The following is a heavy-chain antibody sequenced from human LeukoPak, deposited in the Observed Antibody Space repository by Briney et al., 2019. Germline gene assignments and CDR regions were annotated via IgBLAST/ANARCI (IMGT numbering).Heavy chain of an antibody. V-gene: IGHV3-23*01. CDR2: ISGSGGST. CDR3: ARGLGSRSGAGDY. D-gene: IGHD6-6*01. CDR1: GFTFSSYA. Sequence: GGSLRLSCAASGFTFSSYAMSWVRQAPGKGLEWVSAISGSGGSTYYADSVKGRFTISRDNAKNSLYLQMNSLRAEDTAVYYCARGLGSRSGAGDYWGQGTPVTVSS. J-gene: IGHJ4*02.